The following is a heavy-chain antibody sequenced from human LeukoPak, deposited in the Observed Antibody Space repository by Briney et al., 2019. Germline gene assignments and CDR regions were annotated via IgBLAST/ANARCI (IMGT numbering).Heavy chain of an antibody. CDR3: TIGPLDY. CDR2: TTSKTDGGKT. Sequence: GGSLRLSCAASGFTFSNAWMNWVRQAPGKGLEWVGRTTSKTDGGKTDYAAPAKGRFTISRDDSKNNLYLQMNSLKTEDTAVYYCTIGPLDYWGQGALVTVSS. J-gene: IGHJ4*02. CDR1: GFTFSNAW. V-gene: IGHV3-15*01.